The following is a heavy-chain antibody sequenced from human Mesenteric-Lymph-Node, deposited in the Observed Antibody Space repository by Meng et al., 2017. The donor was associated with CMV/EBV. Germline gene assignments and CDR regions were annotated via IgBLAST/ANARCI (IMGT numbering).Heavy chain of an antibody. CDR1: GGSVSSGRYY. V-gene: IGHV4-61*01. CDR2: IYNGGHI. J-gene: IGHJ4*02. Sequence: SETLSLTCTVSGGSVSSGRYYWSWIRQPPGKGLEWIGCIYNGGHINYNPSLQSRVTISVDTSKNQVSLNLKSVTAADTAVYYCARVGEGRNYLVSTEYFFDYWGQGTLVTVSS. D-gene: IGHD3-10*01. CDR3: ARVGEGRNYLVSTEYFFDY.